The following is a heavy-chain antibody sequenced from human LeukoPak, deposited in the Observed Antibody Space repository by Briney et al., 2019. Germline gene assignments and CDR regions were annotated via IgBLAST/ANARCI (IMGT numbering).Heavy chain of an antibody. CDR2: IYYSGST. J-gene: IGHJ3*02. V-gene: IGHV4-59*01. CDR1: GGSISSYY. CDR3: AREKVGARPGDPDAFDI. D-gene: IGHD1-26*01. Sequence: SETQSLTCTVSGGSISSYYWSWIRQPPGKGLEWIGYIYYSGSTNYNPSLKSRVTISVDTSKNQFSLKLSSVTAADTAVYYCAREKVGARPGDPDAFDIWGQGTMVTVSS.